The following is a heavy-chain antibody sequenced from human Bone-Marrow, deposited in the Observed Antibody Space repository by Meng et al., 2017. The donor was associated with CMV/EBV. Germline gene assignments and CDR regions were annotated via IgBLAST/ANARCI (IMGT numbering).Heavy chain of an antibody. CDR1: SGSFSGYY. V-gene: IGHV4-34*01. CDR3: ARGRGYCSDTSCYWADY. J-gene: IGHJ4*02. Sequence: SETLSLTCAVYSGSFSGYYWSWIRHSPGKGLEWIGEINHSGSTNYNPSLRSRVTISVDTSKNQFSLKLTSVTTADTAVYYCARGRGYCSDTSCYWADYWDQGSLVTVSS. D-gene: IGHD2-2*01. CDR2: INHSGST.